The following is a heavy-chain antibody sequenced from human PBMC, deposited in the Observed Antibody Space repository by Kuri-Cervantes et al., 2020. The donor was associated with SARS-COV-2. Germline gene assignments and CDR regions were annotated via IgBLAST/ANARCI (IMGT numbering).Heavy chain of an antibody. D-gene: IGHD1-26*01. CDR3: ARVSPLVGVTSWNAFDV. J-gene: IGHJ3*01. Sequence: SVKVSCKASGGTFSSYAINWVRQAPGQGLEWMGGIIPIFGTANYAQRFQGRVTITADKSTTTAYMELSSLRSEETAIYYCARVSPLVGVTSWNAFDVWGQGTLVTVSS. CDR1: GGTFSSYA. V-gene: IGHV1-69*06. CDR2: IIPIFGTA.